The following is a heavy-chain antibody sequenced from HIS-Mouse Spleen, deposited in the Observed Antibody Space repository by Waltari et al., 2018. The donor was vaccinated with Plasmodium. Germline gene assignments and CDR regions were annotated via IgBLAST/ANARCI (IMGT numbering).Heavy chain of an antibody. CDR3: ARVGNWGSNAFDI. Sequence: QVQLQESGPGLVKPSETLSLTCTVSGYSISSGYYWGWIRQPPGKGLEWIGSIYHSGGTYYNPSLKSRVTISVDTSKNQFALKLSSVTAADTAVYYCARVGNWGSNAFDIWGQGTMVTVSS. D-gene: IGHD7-27*01. CDR1: GYSISSGYY. CDR2: IYHSGGT. V-gene: IGHV4-38-2*02. J-gene: IGHJ3*02.